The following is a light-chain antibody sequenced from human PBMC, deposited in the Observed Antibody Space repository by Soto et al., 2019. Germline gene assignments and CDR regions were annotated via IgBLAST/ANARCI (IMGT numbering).Light chain of an antibody. Sequence: EIVMTQSPATLSVSPGERATLSCRASQSVSSNLAWYQQKPGQAPRLLIYGASTRANGIPGRFSGSGSGTDFTLTIRSLQYEDFAGYYCQQHNNWPRTFGQGTKVDMK. CDR3: QQHNNWPRT. V-gene: IGKV3D-15*01. CDR1: QSVSSN. J-gene: IGKJ1*01. CDR2: GAS.